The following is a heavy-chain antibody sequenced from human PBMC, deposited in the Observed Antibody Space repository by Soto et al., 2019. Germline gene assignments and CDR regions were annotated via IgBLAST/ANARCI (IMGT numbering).Heavy chain of an antibody. J-gene: IGHJ6*03. V-gene: IGHV3-48*01. CDR3: ARANPSADGDYYDYYMDV. Sequence: GGSLRLSCAASGFTFSSYSMNWVRQAPGKGLEWVSYIESSSRTIYYADSVKGRFTISRDNAKNSLYLQMNSLRAEDTAVYSWARANPSADGDYYDYYMDVWGKGTTVTVSS. D-gene: IGHD4-17*01. CDR1: GFTFSSYS. CDR2: IESSSRTI.